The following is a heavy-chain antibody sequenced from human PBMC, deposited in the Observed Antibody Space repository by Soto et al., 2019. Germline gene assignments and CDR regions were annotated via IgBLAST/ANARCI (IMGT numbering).Heavy chain of an antibody. J-gene: IGHJ4*02. CDR3: ARVGGYSRSSADYFDY. Sequence: QVQLQESGPGLVKPSQTLSLTCTVSAGSISSGGYYWSWIRQHPVKGLEWIGYIYYSGSTYYNPSLKSRVTISVDTSKNQFALKLSSVTAADTAVYYCARVGGYSRSSADYFDYWGQGTLVTVSS. V-gene: IGHV4-31*03. D-gene: IGHD6-6*01. CDR2: IYYSGST. CDR1: AGSISSGGYY.